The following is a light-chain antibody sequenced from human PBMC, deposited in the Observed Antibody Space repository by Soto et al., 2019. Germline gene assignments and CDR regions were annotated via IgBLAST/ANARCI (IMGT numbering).Light chain of an antibody. J-gene: IGKJ2*02. CDR3: QEYGSSSCS. Sequence: EIVLTQSPGTLSLSPGERATLSCRASQSVSSNYLAWYRQKPGQAPRLLIAGASIRATGIPDRFSGSGSGTDFTLTISRLEPEDFAVYYCQEYGSSSCSFGQGPKLEIK. CDR2: GAS. CDR1: QSVSSNY. V-gene: IGKV3-20*01.